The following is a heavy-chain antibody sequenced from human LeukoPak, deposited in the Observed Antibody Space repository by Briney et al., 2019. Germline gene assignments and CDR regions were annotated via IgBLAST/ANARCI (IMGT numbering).Heavy chain of an antibody. Sequence: ASVKVSCKASGGTFSSYAISWVRQAPGQGLEWMGGIIPIFGTANYAQKFQGRVTITADKSTSTAYMELSSLRSEDTAVYYCARAPLGVERKYCSGGSCYSTPYYFDYWGQGILVTVSS. CDR3: ARAPLGVERKYCSGGSCYSTPYYFDY. CDR2: IIPIFGTA. CDR1: GGTFSSYA. V-gene: IGHV1-69*06. J-gene: IGHJ4*02. D-gene: IGHD2-15*01.